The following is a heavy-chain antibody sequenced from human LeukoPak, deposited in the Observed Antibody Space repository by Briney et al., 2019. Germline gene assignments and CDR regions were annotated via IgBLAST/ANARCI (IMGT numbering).Heavy chain of an antibody. V-gene: IGHV1-18*01. CDR1: GYTFTGYG. Sequence: ASVKVSCKASGYTFTGYGISWVRQAPGQGLEWMGWISAYNGNTNYAQKLQGRVTMTTDTSTSTAYMELRSLRSDDTAVYYCAREPYYYDSSGYLVDYWGQGTLVTVSS. CDR2: ISAYNGNT. J-gene: IGHJ4*02. D-gene: IGHD3-22*01. CDR3: AREPYYYDSSGYLVDY.